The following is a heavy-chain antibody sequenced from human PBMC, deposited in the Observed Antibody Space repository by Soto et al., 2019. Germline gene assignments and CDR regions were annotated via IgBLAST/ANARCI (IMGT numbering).Heavy chain of an antibody. CDR3: ARDPLVSYVWGSYRYGGPFDY. Sequence: HPGGSLRLSCAASGFTFSSYGMHWVRQAPGKGLEWVAVIWYDGSNKYYADSVKGRFTISRDNSKNTLYLQMNSLRAEDTAVYYCARDPLVSYVWGSYRYGGPFDYWGQGTLVTVSS. D-gene: IGHD3-16*02. CDR1: GFTFSSYG. V-gene: IGHV3-33*01. J-gene: IGHJ4*02. CDR2: IWYDGSNK.